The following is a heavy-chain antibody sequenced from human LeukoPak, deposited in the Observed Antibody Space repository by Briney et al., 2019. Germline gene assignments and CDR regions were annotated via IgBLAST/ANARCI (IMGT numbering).Heavy chain of an antibody. D-gene: IGHD6-19*01. V-gene: IGHV4-4*07. CDR2: IYTSGST. J-gene: IGHJ4*02. CDR1: GGSISSYY. CDR3: ARDQRRSGWYYFDY. Sequence: PSETLSLTCTVSGGSISSYYWSWIQQPAGKGLEWIGRIYTSGSTNYNPSLKSRVTMSVDTSKNQFSLKLSSVTAADTAVYYCARDQRRSGWYYFDYWGQGTLVTVSS.